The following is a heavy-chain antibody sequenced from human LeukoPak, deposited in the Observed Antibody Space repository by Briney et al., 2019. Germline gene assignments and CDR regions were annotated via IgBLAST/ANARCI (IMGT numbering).Heavy chain of an antibody. CDR2: ISGSGGST. CDR3: ATRYCSSTSCYNQADY. Sequence: SGGSLRLSCAASGFTFSSYAMSWVRQAPGKGLEWVSAISGSGGSTYYADSVKGRFTISRDNSKNTLYLQMNSLRAEDTAVYYCATRYCSSTSCYNQADYWGQGTLVTVSS. V-gene: IGHV3-23*01. CDR1: GFTFSSYA. D-gene: IGHD2-2*02. J-gene: IGHJ4*02.